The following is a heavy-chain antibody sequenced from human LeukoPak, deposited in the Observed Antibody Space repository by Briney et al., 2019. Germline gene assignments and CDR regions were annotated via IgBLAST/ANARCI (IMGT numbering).Heavy chain of an antibody. Sequence: PEGSLRLSCTASGFTFSNAWMSWVRQAPGKGLEWVGRIKSKSDGGTTDYAAPVKGRFTISRDDSKNTLYLQMNSLKTEDIAVYYCIRLWFGEFIWGQGTMVSVSS. V-gene: IGHV3-15*01. D-gene: IGHD3-10*01. CDR2: IKSKSDGGTT. J-gene: IGHJ3*02. CDR1: GFTFSNAW. CDR3: IRLWFGEFI.